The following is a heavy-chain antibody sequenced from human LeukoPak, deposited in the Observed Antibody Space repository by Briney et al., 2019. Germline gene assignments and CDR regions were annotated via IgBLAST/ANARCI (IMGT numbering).Heavy chain of an antibody. V-gene: IGHV3-30-3*01. CDR1: GFTFSSYA. Sequence: GGSLRLSCAASGFTFSSYAMHWVRQAPGKGLEWVAVISYDGSNKYYADSVKGRFTISRDNSKNTLYLQMNSLRAEDTAVYYCARAWPGVFDYWGQGTLVTVSS. J-gene: IGHJ4*02. CDR2: ISYDGSNK. CDR3: ARAWPGVFDY. D-gene: IGHD5-12*01.